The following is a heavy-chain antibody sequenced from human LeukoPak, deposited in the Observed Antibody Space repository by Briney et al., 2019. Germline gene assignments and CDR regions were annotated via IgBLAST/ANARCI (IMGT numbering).Heavy chain of an antibody. D-gene: IGHD2-15*01. CDR1: GFTFSSYG. J-gene: IGHJ4*02. CDR3: ARDGHCSGGSCEVDY. CDR2: IWYDGSNK. V-gene: IGHV3-33*01. Sequence: GGSLRLSCAASGFTFSSYGMHWVRQAPGKGLEWVAVIWYDGSNKYYADSVKGRFTISRDNSKNTLYLQMNSLRAEDTAVYYCARDGHCSGGSCEVDYWGQGTLVTVSS.